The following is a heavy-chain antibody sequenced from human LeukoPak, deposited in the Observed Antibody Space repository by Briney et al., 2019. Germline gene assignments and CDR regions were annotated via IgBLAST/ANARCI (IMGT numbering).Heavy chain of an antibody. V-gene: IGHV1-2*02. CDR2: INPNSGDT. J-gene: IGHJ4*02. CDR3: ARANFLYCSSTTCLFDY. D-gene: IGHD2-2*01. CDR1: GYTFTDYY. Sequence: ASVTVSCKASGYTFTDYYMHWVRQAPGQGFEWMGWINPNSGDTNYAQKFQGRVTMTRDTSISTAHMELGRLRSDDTAVYYCARANFLYCSSTTCLFDYWGQGTLVIVSS.